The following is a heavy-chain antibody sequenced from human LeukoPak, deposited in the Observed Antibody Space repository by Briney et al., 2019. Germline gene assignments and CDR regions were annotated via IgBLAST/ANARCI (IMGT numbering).Heavy chain of an antibody. V-gene: IGHV3-74*01. D-gene: IGHD3-9*01. CDR3: ARDQVLRYFDWLFYFDY. Sequence: PGGSLRLSCAASGFTFSSYWMHWVRQAPGKGLVWVSRINSDGSSTSYADSVKGRFTISRDNAKNTLYLQMNSLRAEDTAVYYCARDQVLRYFDWLFYFDYWGQGTLVTVSS. CDR2: INSDGSST. J-gene: IGHJ4*02. CDR1: GFTFSSYW.